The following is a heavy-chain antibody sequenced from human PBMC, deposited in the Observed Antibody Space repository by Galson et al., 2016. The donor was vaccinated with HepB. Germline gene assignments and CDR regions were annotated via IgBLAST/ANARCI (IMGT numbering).Heavy chain of an antibody. Sequence: YTXTSYGXXXVRQAXXQGLXXMGWISAYXXXTNDAQKHQGRVTMTTETSTSTAYMELRSLRSDDTAVYYRWRVPFYSRSLFDYWGQGTLGHVSS. J-gene: IGHJ4*02. CDR1: YTXTSYG. CDR2: ISAYXXXT. CDR3: WRVPFYSRSLFDY. D-gene: IGHD6-13*01. V-gene: IGHV1-18*04.